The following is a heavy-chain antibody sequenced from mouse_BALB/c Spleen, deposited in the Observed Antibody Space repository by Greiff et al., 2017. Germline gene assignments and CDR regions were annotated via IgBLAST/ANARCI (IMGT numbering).Heavy chain of an antibody. Sequence: VQLQHSGAELVRPGALVKLSCKASGFNIKDYYMHWVKQRPEQGLEWIGWIDPDNGNPLYAPTFQGKASITSDTSSNTAYLQLRSLTPEDTAVYYCARSGYYGSSPGFSYWGQGTLVTVSA. CDR2: IDPDNGNP. CDR1: GFNIKDYY. J-gene: IGHJ3*01. V-gene: IGHV14-1*02. CDR3: ARSGYYGSSPGFSY. D-gene: IGHD1-1*01.